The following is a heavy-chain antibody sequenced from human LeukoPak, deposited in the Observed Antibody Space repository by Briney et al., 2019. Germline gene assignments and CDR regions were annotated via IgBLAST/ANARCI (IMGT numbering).Heavy chain of an antibody. Sequence: GASVRVSCKASGYTLTSYGISWVRQAPGQGLEWMGWISAYNGNTNYAQKLQGRVTMTTDTSTSTAYMELRSLRSDDTAVYYCAREASYSSGWTGDYWGQGTLVTVSS. D-gene: IGHD6-19*01. J-gene: IGHJ4*02. CDR1: GYTLTSYG. V-gene: IGHV1-18*01. CDR2: ISAYNGNT. CDR3: AREASYSSGWTGDY.